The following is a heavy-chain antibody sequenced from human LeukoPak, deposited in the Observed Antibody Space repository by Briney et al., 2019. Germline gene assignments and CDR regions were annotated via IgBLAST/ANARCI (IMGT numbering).Heavy chain of an antibody. V-gene: IGHV3-21*01. CDR1: GFTFSSYS. J-gene: IGHJ6*03. Sequence: GGSLRLSCAASGFTFSSYSMNWVRQSPGKGLEWVSSISSSSSYIYYADSVKGRFTISRDNAKNSLYLQMNSLRAEDTAVYYCARATDDDSYYYYYMDVWGKGTTVTVSS. CDR2: ISSSSSYI. CDR3: ARATDDDSYYYYYMDV.